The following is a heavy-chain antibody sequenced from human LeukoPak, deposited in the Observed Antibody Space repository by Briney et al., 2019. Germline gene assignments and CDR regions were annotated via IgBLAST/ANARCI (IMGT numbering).Heavy chain of an antibody. D-gene: IGHD3-16*02. CDR1: GVSIGTYY. CDR3: ARHIGGGIEDMAV. CDR2: IYVTGST. Sequence: SSETLSLTCIVSGVSIGTYYWSWIRQSPGKGLEWLGYIYVTGSTSYNPYLQSRVTISVDTSRNQFFLKMSSVTAADTAVYYCARHIGGGIEDMAVWGTGTKVTVSS. V-gene: IGHV4-59*08. J-gene: IGHJ6*03.